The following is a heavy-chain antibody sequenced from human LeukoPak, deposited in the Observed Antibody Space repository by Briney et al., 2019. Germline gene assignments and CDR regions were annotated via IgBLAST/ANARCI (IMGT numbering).Heavy chain of an antibody. CDR3: ARVVEQQLVRGLDCFDP. Sequence: ASVKVSCKASGYTFTSYGISWVRQAPGQGLEWMGWISAYNGNTNYAQKLQGRVTMTTDTSTSTAYMELRSLRSDDTAVYYCARVVEQQLVRGLDCFDPWGRGTLVTVSS. V-gene: IGHV1-18*01. CDR1: GYTFTSYG. J-gene: IGHJ5*02. CDR2: ISAYNGNT. D-gene: IGHD6-13*01.